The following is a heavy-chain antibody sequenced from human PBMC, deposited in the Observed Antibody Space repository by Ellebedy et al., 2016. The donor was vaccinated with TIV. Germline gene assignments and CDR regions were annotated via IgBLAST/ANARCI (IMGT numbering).Heavy chain of an antibody. V-gene: IGHV3-53*01. CDR3: AKSPSRKPGLVDN. Sequence: PGGSLRLSCAASGFIVSNHYMSWVRQAPGKGLEWVSVIYSTGLTYYADSVKGRFTISRDNSKNTLYLQMNSLRAEDTAVYYCAKSPSRKPGLVDNWGQGTLVTVSS. J-gene: IGHJ4*02. CDR2: IYSTGLT. CDR1: GFIVSNHY. D-gene: IGHD1-14*01.